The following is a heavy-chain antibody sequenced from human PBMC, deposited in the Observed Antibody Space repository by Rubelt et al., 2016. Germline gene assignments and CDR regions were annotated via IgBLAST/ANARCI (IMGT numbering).Heavy chain of an antibody. Sequence: QVQLVQSGAEVKKPGASVKVSCKASGYTFTKYGVSWVRQAPGQGLEWMGWISTYNGNTNYAQKLQGRVTMTTDTSTSTGYMDLRSLRSDDTAVYYCVVDAFDIWGQGTMVTVSS. D-gene: IGHD2-21*01. V-gene: IGHV1-18*01. J-gene: IGHJ3*02. CDR3: VVDAFDI. CDR2: ISTYNGNT. CDR1: GYTFTKYG.